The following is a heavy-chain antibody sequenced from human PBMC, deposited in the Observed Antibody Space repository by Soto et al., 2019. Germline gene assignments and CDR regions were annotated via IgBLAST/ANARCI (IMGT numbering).Heavy chain of an antibody. J-gene: IGHJ6*02. CDR3: ARGVAARPVDYGMDV. D-gene: IGHD6-6*01. Sequence: QVQLVQSGAEVKKPGASVKVSCKASGYTFTSYDINWVRQATGQGLEWMGLMNPNSGNSGYAQKFQGRVTMTRNTPLSTAYRELSSLRSENTAVYYCARGVAARPVDYGMDVWGQGTTVTV. V-gene: IGHV1-8*01. CDR2: MNPNSGNS. CDR1: GYTFTSYD.